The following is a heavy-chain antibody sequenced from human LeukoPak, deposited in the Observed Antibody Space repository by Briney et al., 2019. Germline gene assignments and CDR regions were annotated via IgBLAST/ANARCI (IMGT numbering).Heavy chain of an antibody. CDR2: IRQDESEK. CDR3: ARDSGSAYYYGSGTYYYDAFDF. D-gene: IGHD3-10*01. Sequence: QPGGSLRLSCTVSGFTFSSYWMTWVRQAPGKGLEWVANIRQDESEKYYVDSVKGRFTISRDNAKNSLYLQMNNLRAEDMAVYYCARDSGSAYYYGSGTYYYDAFDFWGQGTTVTVSS. J-gene: IGHJ3*01. CDR1: GFTFSSYW. V-gene: IGHV3-7*01.